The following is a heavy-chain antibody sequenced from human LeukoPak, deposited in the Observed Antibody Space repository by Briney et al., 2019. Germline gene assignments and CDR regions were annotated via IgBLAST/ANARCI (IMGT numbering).Heavy chain of an antibody. CDR1: GVSLSTYY. J-gene: IGHJ4*02. Sequence: SETLSLTFTVSGVSLSTYYWSWIRQPAGKGLEWIGRIYSNGDTRYNPSLRSRLTMSVDTSKNQFSLKLSSVTAADTAVYYCARAAAAAGGQYFDYWGQGILVAVCS. CDR3: ARAAAAAGGQYFDY. V-gene: IGHV4-4*07. D-gene: IGHD6-13*01. CDR2: IYSNGDT.